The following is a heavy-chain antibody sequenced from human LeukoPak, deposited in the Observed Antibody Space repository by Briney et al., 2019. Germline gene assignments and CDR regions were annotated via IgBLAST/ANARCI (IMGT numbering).Heavy chain of an antibody. D-gene: IGHD2-2*01. J-gene: IGHJ4*02. CDR3: ARGFRYCSSTSCSQVDY. CDR1: GFTFSSYS. V-gene: IGHV3-21*01. CDR2: ISTSSTYV. Sequence: GGSLRLSCAASGFTFSSYSMNWVRQAPGKGLEWVSSISTSSTYVYYADSVKGRFTISRDNAKNSLYLQMNSLRAEDTAIYYCARGFRYCSSTSCSQVDYWGQGTLVTVSS.